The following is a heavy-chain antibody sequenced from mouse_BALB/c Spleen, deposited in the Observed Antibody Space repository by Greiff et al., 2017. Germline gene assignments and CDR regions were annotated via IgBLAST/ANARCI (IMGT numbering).Heavy chain of an antibody. D-gene: IGHD2-4*01. Sequence: EVKLVESGPSLVKPSQTLSLTCSVTGDSITSGYWNWIRKFPGNKLEYMGYISYSGSTYYNPSLKSRISITRDTSKNQDYLQLNSVTTEDTATYYCARYYDYDGGFAYWGQGTLVTVSA. J-gene: IGHJ3*01. CDR1: GDSITSGY. CDR2: ISYSGST. V-gene: IGHV3-8*02. CDR3: ARYYDYDGGFAY.